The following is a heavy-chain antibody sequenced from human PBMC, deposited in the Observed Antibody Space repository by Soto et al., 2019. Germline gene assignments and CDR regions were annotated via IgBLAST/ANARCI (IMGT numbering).Heavy chain of an antibody. CDR3: ARRIAAAGTNNWFDP. CDR1: GGSISSCGYS. Sequence: SETLSLTCAVSGGSISSCGYSWSWIRQPPVKGLEWIGYIYHSGSTYYNPSLKSRVTISVDRSKNQFSLKLSSVTAADTAVYYCARRIAAAGTNNWFDPWGQGTLVNVSS. CDR2: IYHSGST. V-gene: IGHV4-30-2*01. D-gene: IGHD6-13*01. J-gene: IGHJ5*02.